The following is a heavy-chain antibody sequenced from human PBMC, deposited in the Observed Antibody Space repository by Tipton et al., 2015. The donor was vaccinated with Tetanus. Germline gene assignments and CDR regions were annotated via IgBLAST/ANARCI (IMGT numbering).Heavy chain of an antibody. V-gene: IGHV3-30*04. D-gene: IGHD4-11*01. CDR3: AVEMTTVTTFPSPFDY. J-gene: IGHJ4*02. CDR2: ISYDGSNK. CDR1: GFTFSSYA. Sequence: SLRLSCAASGFTFSSYAMHWVRQAPGKGPEWVAVISYDGSNKYYADSVKGRFTISRDNSKNTLYLQMNSLRAEDTAVYYCAVEMTTVTTFPSPFDYWGQGTLVTVSS.